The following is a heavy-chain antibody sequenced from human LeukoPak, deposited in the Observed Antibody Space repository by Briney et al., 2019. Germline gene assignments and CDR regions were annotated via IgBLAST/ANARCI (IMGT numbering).Heavy chain of an antibody. Sequence: SETLSLTCTVSGGSISSYYWSWIRQPPGKGLEWVGQIYYRGTTNYNPSLKSRVTISIDTSKNQFSLKLNSVTAADTAVYYWAAESKRGLLGSWGKGTLVTVSS. CDR2: IYYRGTT. CDR1: GGSISSYY. J-gene: IGHJ4*02. CDR3: AAESKRGLLGS. V-gene: IGHV4-59*03. D-gene: IGHD1-26*01.